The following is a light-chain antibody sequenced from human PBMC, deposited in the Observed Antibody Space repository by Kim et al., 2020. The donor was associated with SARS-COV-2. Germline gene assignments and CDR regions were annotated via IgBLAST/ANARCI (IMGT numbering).Light chain of an antibody. CDR1: QRVSSSY. CDR2: GAS. J-gene: IGKJ1*01. V-gene: IGKV3-20*01. Sequence: SPGERAPLSCRASQRVSSSYLAWYQQKPGQAPRLLIYGASSRATGIPDRFSGSGSATDFTLTISRLEPEDFAVYYCQQYGSSPWTFGQGTKVDIK. CDR3: QQYGSSPWT.